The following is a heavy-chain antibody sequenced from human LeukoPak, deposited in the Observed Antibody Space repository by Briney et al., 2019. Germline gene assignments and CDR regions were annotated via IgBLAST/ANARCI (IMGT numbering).Heavy chain of an antibody. D-gene: IGHD3-10*01. CDR3: ARAEVKGIYYMDV. CDR2: INPNSGGT. Sequence: ASVKVSCKASGYTFTGYYMHWVRQAPGQGLAWMGWINPNSGGTNYAQKFQGRVTMTRDTSISTAYMELSRLRSDDTAVYYCARAEVKGIYYMDVWGKGTTVTISS. J-gene: IGHJ6*03. V-gene: IGHV1-2*02. CDR1: GYTFTGYY.